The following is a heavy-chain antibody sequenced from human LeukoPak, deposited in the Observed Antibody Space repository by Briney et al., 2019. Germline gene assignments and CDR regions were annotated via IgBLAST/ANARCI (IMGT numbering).Heavy chain of an antibody. CDR3: TRAPVGRRGGNRYMDV. V-gene: IGHV3-49*03. D-gene: IGHD1-14*01. Sequence: PGGSLRLPCTASGFTFGDYAMSWFRQAPGKGLEWVGFIRSKAYGGTTEYAASVKGRFTISRDDSKSIAYLQMNSLKTEDTAVYYCTRAPVGRRGGNRYMDVWGKGTTVTVSS. CDR2: IRSKAYGGTT. J-gene: IGHJ6*03. CDR1: GFTFGDYA.